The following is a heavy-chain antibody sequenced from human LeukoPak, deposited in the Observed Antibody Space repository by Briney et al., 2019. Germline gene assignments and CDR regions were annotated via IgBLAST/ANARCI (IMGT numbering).Heavy chain of an antibody. CDR3: ARDARSSSHFDY. CDR1: GGSINTYY. D-gene: IGHD6-6*01. Sequence: SETLSLTCTVSGGSINTYYWSWIRQPPGKGLEWIGYIYYSGSTNYNPSLKSRVTISVDTSKNQFSLKLSSVTAADTAVYYCARDARSSSHFDYWGQGTLVPVSS. CDR2: IYYSGST. V-gene: IGHV4-59*01. J-gene: IGHJ4*02.